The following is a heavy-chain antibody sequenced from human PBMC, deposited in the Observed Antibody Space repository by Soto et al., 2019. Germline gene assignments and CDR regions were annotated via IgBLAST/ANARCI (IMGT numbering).Heavy chain of an antibody. J-gene: IGHJ6*02. V-gene: IGHV4-31*03. CDR2: IYYSGST. CDR3: AGQVRVEYYYYGMDV. D-gene: IGHD3-3*01. CDR1: GGSISSGGYY. Sequence: SETLSLTCTVSGGSISSGGYYWSWIRQHPGKGLEWIGYIYYSGSTYYNPSLKSRVTISVDTSKNQFSLKLSSVTAADTAVYYCAGQVRVEYYYYGMDVWGQGNTVTVSS.